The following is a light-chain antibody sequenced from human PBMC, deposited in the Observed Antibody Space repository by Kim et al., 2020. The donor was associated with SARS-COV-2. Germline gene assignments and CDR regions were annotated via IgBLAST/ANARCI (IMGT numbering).Light chain of an antibody. CDR1: SRRSYY. V-gene: IGLV3-19*01. Sequence: VALGETVRSTGQGDSRRSYYATWYQQKPGQAPILVIYGKNNRPSGIPDRCSGSSSGNTASLTITGTQAGDEADYYCNSRDTNDNVVFGGGTQLTVL. J-gene: IGLJ2*01. CDR3: NSRDTNDNVV. CDR2: GKN.